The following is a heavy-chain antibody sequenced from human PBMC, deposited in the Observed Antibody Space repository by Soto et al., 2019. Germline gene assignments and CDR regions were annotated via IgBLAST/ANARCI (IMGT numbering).Heavy chain of an antibody. V-gene: IGHV2-5*02. Sequence: QITLKESGPPLVKPTQTLTLTCTFSGFSFSVNGVAVGWIRQPPRQALEWLALIYWDDDQRYNPSLKDRLTITKDTSRNQVVLTMTNMDPVDTATYYCAHKRDVSRGFKYWGQGTLVTVSS. CDR3: AHKRDVSRGFKY. J-gene: IGHJ4*02. D-gene: IGHD3-10*01. CDR2: IYWDDDQ. CDR1: GFSFSVNGVA.